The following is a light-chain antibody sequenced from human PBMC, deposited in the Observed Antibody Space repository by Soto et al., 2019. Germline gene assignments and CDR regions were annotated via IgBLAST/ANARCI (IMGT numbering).Light chain of an antibody. Sequence: DDEVPQWSAPRPTSIADSLTFTCRASQSSSSCLAWYQQKPGKAPNILLYDASTLQSGIPARFSGSGSGTDFTLTISSLEPGDFAVYFCQQDRSWPQTVGQGTKVDIK. CDR2: DAS. V-gene: IGKV1-5*01. J-gene: IGKJ1*01. CDR1: QSSSSC. CDR3: QQDRSWPQT.